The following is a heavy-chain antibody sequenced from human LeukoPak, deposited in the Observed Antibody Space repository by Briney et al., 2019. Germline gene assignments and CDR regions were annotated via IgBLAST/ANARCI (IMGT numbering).Heavy chain of an antibody. Sequence: GGSLRLSCAASGFNFSNYSITWVRQAPGKGLECVSSMSAPGTNKLYTDSVRGRFTISKDSDTNSMFPVMNNLTAEDTGLYFCGKGESEGMRKAFDYLGQGLLGTLSS. CDR3: GKGESEGMRKAFDY. J-gene: IGHJ4*02. CDR2: MSAPGTNK. CDR1: GFNFSNYS. V-gene: IGHV3-23*01.